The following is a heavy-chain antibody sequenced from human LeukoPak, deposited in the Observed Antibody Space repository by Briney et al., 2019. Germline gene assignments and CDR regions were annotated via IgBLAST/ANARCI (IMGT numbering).Heavy chain of an antibody. CDR2: INSDGSST. Sequence: GGSLRLSWAASGXTFSSYWMHWVRQAPGKGLVWVSRINSDGSSTSYADSVKGRFTISRDNAKNTLYLQMNSLGAEDTAVYYCARDRAVAAHFDYWGQGTLVTVSS. V-gene: IGHV3-74*01. J-gene: IGHJ4*02. CDR3: ARDRAVAAHFDY. CDR1: GXTFSSYW. D-gene: IGHD6-19*01.